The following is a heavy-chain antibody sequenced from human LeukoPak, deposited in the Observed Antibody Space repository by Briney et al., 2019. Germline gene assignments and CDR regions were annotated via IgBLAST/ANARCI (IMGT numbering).Heavy chain of an antibody. CDR3: AKGCSGIYCLGYYYLDV. CDR1: GFTFSSYA. CDR2: ISGSGGST. J-gene: IGHJ6*03. Sequence: GGSLRLSCAASGFTFSSYAMSWVRQAPGKGLEWVSAISGSGGSTYYADSVKGRFTISRDNSKNTVHLQMSSLRAEDTAVYFCAKGCSGIYCLGYYYLDVWGKGTTVTVSS. D-gene: IGHD1-26*01. V-gene: IGHV3-23*01.